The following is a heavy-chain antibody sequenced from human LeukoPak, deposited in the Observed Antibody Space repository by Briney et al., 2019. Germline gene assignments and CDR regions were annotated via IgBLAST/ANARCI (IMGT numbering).Heavy chain of an antibody. Sequence: ASVKVSYKVSGYTFTDYYMHWVQQAPGKGLEWMGLVDPEDGETIYAEKFQGRVTITADTSTDTAYMELSSLRSEDTAVYYCATEYGYSYPRGLIGYWGQGTLVTVSS. CDR1: GYTFTDYY. D-gene: IGHD5-18*01. CDR3: ATEYGYSYPRGLIGY. V-gene: IGHV1-69-2*01. CDR2: VDPEDGET. J-gene: IGHJ4*02.